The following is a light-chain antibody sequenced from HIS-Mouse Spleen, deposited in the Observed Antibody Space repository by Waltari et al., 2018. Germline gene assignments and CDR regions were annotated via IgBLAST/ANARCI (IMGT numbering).Light chain of an antibody. CDR3: CSYAGSSTFVV. Sequence: QSALTQPASVSGSPGQSIPISCTGTSSDVGSYTLVPWYQQHPGKAPKLMIYEGSKRPSGVSNRFSGSKSGNTASLTISGLQAEDEADYYCCSYAGSSTFVVFGGGTKLTVL. CDR2: EGS. J-gene: IGLJ2*01. V-gene: IGLV2-23*01. CDR1: SSDVGSYTL.